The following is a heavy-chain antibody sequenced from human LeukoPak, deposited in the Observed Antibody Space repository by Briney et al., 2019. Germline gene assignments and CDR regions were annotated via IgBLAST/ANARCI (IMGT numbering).Heavy chain of an antibody. Sequence: GGSLRLSCAASGFTFDDYAMHWVRQAPGKGLEWVSGISWNSGSIDYADSVKGRFTISRDNAKNSLYLQMNSLRAEDTALYYCAKDIKPRAVPYPYGMDVWGQGATATVSS. CDR1: GFTFDDYA. J-gene: IGHJ6*02. V-gene: IGHV3-9*01. CDR2: ISWNSGSI. CDR3: AKDIKPRAVPYPYGMDV. D-gene: IGHD6-19*01.